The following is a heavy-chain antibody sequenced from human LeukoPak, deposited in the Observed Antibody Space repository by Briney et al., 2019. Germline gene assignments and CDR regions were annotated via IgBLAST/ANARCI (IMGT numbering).Heavy chain of an antibody. CDR3: SRDGPHFDY. J-gene: IGHJ4*02. Sequence: PGGSLRLSCAASGFTFSSYAMHCVSQEPGKGREWVAGISYYGSNNYYAASVKGRLPTTRDNSNNTLYLQINSLRSEHTAVYYCSRDGPHFDYWRQGTLVTVSS. V-gene: IGHV3-30*04. CDR2: ISYYGSNN. CDR1: GFTFSSYA.